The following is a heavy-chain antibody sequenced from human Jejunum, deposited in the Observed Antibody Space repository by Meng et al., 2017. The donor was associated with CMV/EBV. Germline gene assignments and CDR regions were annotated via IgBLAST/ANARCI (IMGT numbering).Heavy chain of an antibody. CDR1: GFTFRNYW. Sequence: AASGFTFRNYWMTWVRQAPGKGLEWVANIKEDGSEMYYVDSVKGRFTISRDNTKNSLYLQMNSLRAEDTAVYYCARDHRGRPHDYWGQGTRVTVSS. V-gene: IGHV3-7*01. D-gene: IGHD1-14*01. J-gene: IGHJ4*02. CDR3: ARDHRGRPHDY. CDR2: IKEDGSEM.